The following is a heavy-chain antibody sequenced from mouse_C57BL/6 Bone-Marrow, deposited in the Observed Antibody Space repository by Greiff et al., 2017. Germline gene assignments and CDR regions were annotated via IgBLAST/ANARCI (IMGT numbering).Heavy chain of an antibody. CDR2: IYPSDSET. Sequence: QVQLQQSGAELVRPGSSVKLSCKASGYSFTSYWMDWVKQRPGQGLEWIGNIYPSDSETHYNQKFKDKATLTVDKSSSTAYMQLSSLTSEDSAVYYCARRDYLCAMDYWGQGTSVTVSS. CDR1: GYSFTSYW. V-gene: IGHV1-61*01. CDR3: ARRDYLCAMDY. D-gene: IGHD2-4*01. J-gene: IGHJ4*01.